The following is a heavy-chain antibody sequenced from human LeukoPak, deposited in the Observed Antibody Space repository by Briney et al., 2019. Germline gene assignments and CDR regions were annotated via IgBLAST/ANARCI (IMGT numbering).Heavy chain of an antibody. D-gene: IGHD4-17*01. J-gene: IGHJ3*02. V-gene: IGHV5-51*01. CDR2: IYPSDSDA. Sequence: GESLKISCKGSAYSFSSYWIGWVRQMPGKGLEWMGIIYPSDSDATYSPSFQGQVTISADKSISTAYLQWSSLKASDTAMYYWARKGRGHTGDYVAFDIWGKGKMVPSLQ. CDR3: ARKGRGHTGDYVAFDI. CDR1: AYSFSSYW.